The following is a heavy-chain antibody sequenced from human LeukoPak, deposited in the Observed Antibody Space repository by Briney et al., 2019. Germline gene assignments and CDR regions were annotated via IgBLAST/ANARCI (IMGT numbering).Heavy chain of an antibody. CDR1: GYTFTGYY. D-gene: IGHD1-1*01. CDR2: INPNSGGT. J-gene: IGHJ3*02. CDR3: ARVHRVKTSAGNAFDI. Sequence: AASVKVSCKASGYTFTGYYMHWVRQAPGQGLEWMGRINPNSGGTNYAQKFKGRVTMTRETSISTAYMELSRLRSDDTAVYYCARVHRVKTSAGNAFDIWGQGTMVTVSS. V-gene: IGHV1-2*06.